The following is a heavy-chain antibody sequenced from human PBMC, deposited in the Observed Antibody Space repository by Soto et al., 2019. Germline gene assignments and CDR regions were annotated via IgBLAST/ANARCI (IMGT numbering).Heavy chain of an antibody. J-gene: IGHJ4*02. D-gene: IGHD1-1*01. V-gene: IGHV1-18*01. CDR3: ARGRYGDY. CDR1: GYTFTSYG. Sequence: QVHLVQSGAEVKKPGASVKVSCKASGYTFTSYGITWVRQAPGQGLEWMGWISAPNGNTDYAQKLQGTVIVTTDTSTSTADMELRSLRSDDTAVYYCARGRYGDYWGQGALVTVSS. CDR2: ISAPNGNT.